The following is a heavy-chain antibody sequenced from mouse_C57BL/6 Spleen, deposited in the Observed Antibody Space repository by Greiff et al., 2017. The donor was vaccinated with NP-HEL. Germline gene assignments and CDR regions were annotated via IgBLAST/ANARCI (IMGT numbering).Heavy chain of an antibody. D-gene: IGHD2-10*01. CDR3: APTNYCYFDD. Sequence: DVKLVESGGGLVQPGGSMKLSCVASGFTFSNYWMNWVRQSPEKGLEWVAQIRLKSDSYATHYAESVKGRFTISRADSKSSVYLQMNNLRAEDNGIYYYAPTNYCYFDDWGKGTTLTVSS. J-gene: IGHJ1*03. CDR1: GFTFSNYW. CDR2: IRLKSDSYAT. V-gene: IGHV6-3*01.